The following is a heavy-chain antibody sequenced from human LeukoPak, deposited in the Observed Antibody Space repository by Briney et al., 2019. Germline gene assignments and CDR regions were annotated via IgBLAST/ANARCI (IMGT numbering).Heavy chain of an antibody. D-gene: IGHD4-17*01. CDR3: AKATNYGYYVPTFDY. CDR1: GFTFDDYA. Sequence: GGSLRLSCAASGFTFDDYAMHWGRQAPGKGLEWVSGISWNSGSIGYADSVKGRFTISRDNDKNSLYLQMNSLRAEGTALYYCAKATNYGYYVPTFDYWGQGTLVTVSS. J-gene: IGHJ4*02. V-gene: IGHV3-9*01. CDR2: ISWNSGSI.